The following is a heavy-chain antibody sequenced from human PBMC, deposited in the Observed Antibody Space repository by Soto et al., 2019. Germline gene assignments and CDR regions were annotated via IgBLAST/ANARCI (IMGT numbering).Heavy chain of an antibody. V-gene: IGHV1-69*13. D-gene: IGHD1-26*01. CDR2: IIPIFGTA. Sequence: ASVKVSCKASGGTFSSYDISWVRQAPGQGLEWMGGIIPIFGTANYAQKFQGRVTITADESTSTAYMELSSLRAEDTAVYYCVRVVGATYVDYWGQGTLVTVSS. J-gene: IGHJ4*02. CDR1: GGTFSSYD. CDR3: VRVVGATYVDY.